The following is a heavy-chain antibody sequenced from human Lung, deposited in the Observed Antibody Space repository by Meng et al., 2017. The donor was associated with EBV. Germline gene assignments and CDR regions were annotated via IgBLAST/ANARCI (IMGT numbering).Heavy chain of an antibody. CDR1: GGSFSGSFSGYY. J-gene: IGHJ4*02. Sequence: QEQLKQWVAGLLKPSETLSLTCDVYGGSFSGSFSGYYWSWIRQAPGKGLEWIGEINDSGSTDYNPSLKNRLTVSVDRSKSQFSLELSSVTAADTAVYYCARSTFDYWGQGTLVTVSS. V-gene: IGHV4-34*02. D-gene: IGHD1-26*01. CDR2: INDSGST. CDR3: ARSTFDY.